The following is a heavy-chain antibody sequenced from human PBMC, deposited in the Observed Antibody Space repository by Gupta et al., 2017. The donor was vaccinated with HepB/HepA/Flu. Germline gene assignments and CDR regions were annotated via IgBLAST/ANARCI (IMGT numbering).Heavy chain of an antibody. V-gene: IGHV2-26*01. CDR3: ARIQGPSTTTSLNDY. J-gene: IGHJ4*02. CDR1: GFSLSHAQVG. Sequence: VTLKESGPALVKYTETLTLTCTVSGFSLSHAQVGVSWTRQPPGKALEWLAHIFSNDEKAYNTSLKSRLTISKDTSKSQVVLTMTNMDPVDTATYYCARIQGPSTTTSLNDYWGQGTLVTVSS. CDR2: IFSNDEK. D-gene: IGHD1-14*01.